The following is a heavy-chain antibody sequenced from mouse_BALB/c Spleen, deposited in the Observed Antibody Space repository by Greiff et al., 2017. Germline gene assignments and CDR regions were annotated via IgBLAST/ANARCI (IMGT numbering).Heavy chain of an antibody. J-gene: IGHJ3*01. CDR1: GYTFTDYA. Sequence: QVQLKESGAELVRPGVSVKISCKGSGYTFTDYAMHWVKQSHAKSLEWIGVISTYYGDASYNQKFKGKATMTVDKSSSTAYMELARLTSEDSAIYYCASNYGSSAWFAYWGQGTLVTVSA. D-gene: IGHD1-1*01. CDR3: ASNYGSSAWFAY. CDR2: ISTYYGDA. V-gene: IGHV1S137*01.